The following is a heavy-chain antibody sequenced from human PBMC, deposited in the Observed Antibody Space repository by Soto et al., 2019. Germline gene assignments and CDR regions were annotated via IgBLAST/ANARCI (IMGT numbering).Heavy chain of an antibody. CDR1: GYTFTCYY. Sequence: ASVKVSGKASGYTFTCYYMHWVRQAPGQGLEWMGWINPNSGGTNYAQKFQGRVTMTRDTSISTAYMELSRLRSDDTAVYYCARYYSSSSFWFDPWGQGTLVTVSS. D-gene: IGHD6-6*01. CDR2: INPNSGGT. J-gene: IGHJ5*02. V-gene: IGHV1-2*02. CDR3: ARYYSSSSFWFDP.